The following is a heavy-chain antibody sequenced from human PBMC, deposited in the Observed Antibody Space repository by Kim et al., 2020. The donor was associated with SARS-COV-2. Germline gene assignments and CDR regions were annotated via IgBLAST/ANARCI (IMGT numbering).Heavy chain of an antibody. CDR1: GFTFSSYA. CDR2: ISSNGGST. J-gene: IGHJ6*02. D-gene: IGHD4-17*01. Sequence: GGSLRLSCSASGFTFSSYAMHWVRQAPGKGLEYVSAISSNGGSTYYADSVKGRFTISRDNSKNTLYLQMSSLRAEDTAVYYCVKFTSYGDFNYYYGMDVWGQGTTVTVSS. V-gene: IGHV3-64D*09. CDR3: VKFTSYGDFNYYYGMDV.